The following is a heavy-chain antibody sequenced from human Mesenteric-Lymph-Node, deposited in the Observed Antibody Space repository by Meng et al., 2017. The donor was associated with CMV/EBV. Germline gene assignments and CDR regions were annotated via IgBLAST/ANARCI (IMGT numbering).Heavy chain of an antibody. V-gene: IGHV2-5*02. Sequence: TFSGFSISTSGVGVGWTRQPPGKALEWLALIYWDDDKRYSPSLKSRLTITKDTSKNQVVLTMTNMDPVDTATYYCAHRLRNWGYFDYWGQGTLVTVSS. J-gene: IGHJ4*02. D-gene: IGHD7-27*01. CDR1: GFSISTSGVG. CDR3: AHRLRNWGYFDY. CDR2: IYWDDDK.